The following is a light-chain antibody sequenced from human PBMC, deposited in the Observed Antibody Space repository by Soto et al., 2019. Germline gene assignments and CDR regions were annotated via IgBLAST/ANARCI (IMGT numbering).Light chain of an antibody. CDR3: SSYTTSNTQV. Sequence: QSALTQPASVSGSPGQSITISCTGTSSDVGAYNYVSWYQQYPGKVPKLMIYEVSNRPSGVSNRFSGSKSGNTASLTISGLQAEDEADYYCSSYTTSNTQVFGGGTKLTVL. V-gene: IGLV2-14*01. CDR1: SSDVGAYNY. J-gene: IGLJ3*02. CDR2: EVS.